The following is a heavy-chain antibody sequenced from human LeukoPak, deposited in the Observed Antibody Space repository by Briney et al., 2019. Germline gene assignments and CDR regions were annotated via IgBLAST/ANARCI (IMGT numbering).Heavy chain of an antibody. Sequence: LSLTCAVSGGSISSGWWWSWVRQAPGKGLDWEAFVRYDGNNPYYSASVKGRFTISRDNSKNTVLLQMNNLRLEDAAVYYCARAAWIDYYYYMDVWGKGTTVTISS. CDR1: GGSISSGW. D-gene: IGHD2-2*03. CDR2: VRYDGNNP. J-gene: IGHJ6*03. V-gene: IGHV3-30*04. CDR3: ARAAWIDYYYYMDV.